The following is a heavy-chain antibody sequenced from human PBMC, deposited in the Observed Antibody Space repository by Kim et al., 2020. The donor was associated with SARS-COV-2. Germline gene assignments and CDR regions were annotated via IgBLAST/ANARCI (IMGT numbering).Heavy chain of an antibody. CDR3: AKVGSSGEGYYYYYGMDV. D-gene: IGHD4-17*01. Sequence: KGRFTISRDNSKNTLYLQMNSLRAEDTAVYYCAKVGSSGEGYYYYYGMDVWGQGTTVTVSS. J-gene: IGHJ6*02. V-gene: IGHV3-23*01.